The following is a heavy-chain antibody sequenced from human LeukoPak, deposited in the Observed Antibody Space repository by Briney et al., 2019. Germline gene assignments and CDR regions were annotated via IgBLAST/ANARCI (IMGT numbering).Heavy chain of an antibody. J-gene: IGHJ4*02. Sequence: PGGSLRLSCAASGFIFSNAWMIWVRQAPGKGLEWVGRIKSKTDGGTKDYAAHVKGRFTISSDDSKNTLYLQMNSLKTEDTAVYYCTTGRALTDYYFDYWGQGTLVTVSS. CDR2: IKSKTDGGTK. CDR3: TTGRALTDYYFDY. CDR1: GFIFSNAW. V-gene: IGHV3-15*01.